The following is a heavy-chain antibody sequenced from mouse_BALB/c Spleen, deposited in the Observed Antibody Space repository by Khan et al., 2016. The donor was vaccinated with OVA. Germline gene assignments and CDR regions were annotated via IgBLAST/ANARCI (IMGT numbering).Heavy chain of an antibody. Sequence: QVQLKQSGPGLVQPSQSLSITCTVSGFSLTSYGVHWVRQSPGKGLEWLGVIWRGGSTDYNAAFMSRLNITKDNSKSQVFFKMNTLQADDSAIYXCAIGNDSYVWYFDVWGAGTTVTVSS. D-gene: IGHD1-1*01. J-gene: IGHJ1*01. V-gene: IGHV2-5*01. CDR2: IWRGGST. CDR3: AIGNDSYVWYFDV. CDR1: GFSLTSYG.